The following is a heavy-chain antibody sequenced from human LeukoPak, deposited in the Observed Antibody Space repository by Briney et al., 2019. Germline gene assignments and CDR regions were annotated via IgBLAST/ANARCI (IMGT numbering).Heavy chain of an antibody. D-gene: IGHD3-16*01. J-gene: IGHJ4*02. CDR3: ASLGPKQGGY. CDR2: ISSSSSTI. Sequence: QTGGSLRLSCAASGFTFSSYSMNWVRQAPGKGLEWVSYISSSSSTIYYADSVKGRFTISRDNAKNSLYLQMNSLRAEDTAVYYCASLGPKQGGYWGQGTLVTVSS. V-gene: IGHV3-48*01. CDR1: GFTFSSYS.